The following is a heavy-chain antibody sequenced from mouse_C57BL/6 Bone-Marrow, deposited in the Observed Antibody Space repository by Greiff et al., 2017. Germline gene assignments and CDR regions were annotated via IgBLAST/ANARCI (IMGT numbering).Heavy chain of an antibody. V-gene: IGHV6-6*01. J-gene: IGHJ2*01. CDR3: TRRDWDGSSYVHY. Sequence: EVKLVESGGGLVQPGGSMKLSCAASGFTFSDAWMDWVRQSPEKGLEWVAEIRNKANNHATYYAESVKGRFTISRDDSKSSVYLQMNSLRAEDTGIYYCTRRDWDGSSYVHYWGQGTTLTVSS. CDR1: GFTFSDAW. D-gene: IGHD1-1*01. CDR2: IRNKANNHAT.